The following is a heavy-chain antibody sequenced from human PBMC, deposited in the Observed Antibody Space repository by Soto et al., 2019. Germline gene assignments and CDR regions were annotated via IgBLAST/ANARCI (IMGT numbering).Heavy chain of an antibody. CDR3: ARGHFWSGYYYSNYGMDV. J-gene: IGHJ6*02. CDR1: GGSISSGDYY. Sequence: SETLSLTCTVSGGSISSGDYYWSWIRQPPGKGLEWIGYIYYSGSTYYNPSLKSRVTISVDTSKNQFSLKLSSVTAADTAVYYCARGHFWSGYYYSNYGMDVWGQGTTVTVSS. D-gene: IGHD3-3*02. CDR2: IYYSGST. V-gene: IGHV4-30-4*01.